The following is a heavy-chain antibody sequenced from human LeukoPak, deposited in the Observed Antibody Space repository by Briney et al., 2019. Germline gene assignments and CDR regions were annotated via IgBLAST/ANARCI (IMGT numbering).Heavy chain of an antibody. V-gene: IGHV3-23*01. CDR3: ARSGSGSYFLDY. J-gene: IGHJ4*02. Sequence: GGSLRLSCAASGFTFSSYGMSWVRQAPGKGLEWVSAISGSGGSTYYADSVKGRFTISRDNFKHTLYLQMNSLRAEDTAVYYCARSGSGSYFLDYWGQGTLVTVSS. CDR2: ISGSGGST. CDR1: GFTFSSYG. D-gene: IGHD3-10*01.